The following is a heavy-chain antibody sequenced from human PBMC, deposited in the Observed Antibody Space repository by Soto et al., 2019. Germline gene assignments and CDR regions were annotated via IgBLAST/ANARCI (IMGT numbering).Heavy chain of an antibody. J-gene: IGHJ3*01. Sequence: QVQLQESGPGLVKPSETLSLTCTVSGGSISSDYWSWIRQPPGKGLESIGYIYYSGSTSYNPSLKSRVTISVDTSKTQFSLTLTSVTAADTAVYYCARETYVSSSQINAFDVWGQGTLVSVSS. CDR3: ARETYVSSSQINAFDV. D-gene: IGHD6-13*01. CDR1: GGSISSDY. V-gene: IGHV4-59*01. CDR2: IYYSGST.